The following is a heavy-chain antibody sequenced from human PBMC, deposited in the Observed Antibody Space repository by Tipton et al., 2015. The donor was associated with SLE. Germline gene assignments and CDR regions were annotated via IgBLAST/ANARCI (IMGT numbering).Heavy chain of an antibody. CDR3: ARGQPNFYDSSGCHGY. CDR1: GFTFSDHY. D-gene: IGHD3-22*01. V-gene: IGHV3-72*01. CDR2: IRNKAYYYIT. Sequence: SLRLSCAASGFTFSDHYMDWVRQAPGKGLEWVGRIRNKAYYYITEYAASVKGRFTISRDNAKNSLYLQMNSLRAEDTAVYYCARGQPNFYDSSGCHGYWGQGTLVTVSS. J-gene: IGHJ4*02.